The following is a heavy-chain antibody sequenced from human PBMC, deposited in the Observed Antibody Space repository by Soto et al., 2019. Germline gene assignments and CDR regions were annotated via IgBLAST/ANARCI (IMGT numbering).Heavy chain of an antibody. CDR1: GFTFSSYA. V-gene: IGHV3-30-3*01. J-gene: IGHJ6*02. D-gene: IGHD6-13*01. Sequence: QVQLVESGGGVVQPGRSLRLSCAASGFTFSSYAMHWVRQAPGKGLEWVAVISYDGSNKYYADSVKGRFTISRDNSKNTLYLQMNSLRAEDTAVYYCARGLRSSWYHRHYYYGMDVWGQGTTVTVSS. CDR3: ARGLRSSWYHRHYYYGMDV. CDR2: ISYDGSNK.